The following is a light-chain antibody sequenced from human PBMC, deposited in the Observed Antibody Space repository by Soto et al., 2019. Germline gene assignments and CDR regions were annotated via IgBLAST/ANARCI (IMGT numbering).Light chain of an antibody. V-gene: IGKV3-20*01. CDR2: GAS. CDR1: QSLRSTY. J-gene: IGKJ1*01. Sequence: EIVLTQSPGTQSLSPGERATLSCRANQSLRSTYVAWYQQKPGQSPRLLIYGASSRATGIPDRFSGSGSGTDFSLTITRLEPEDFAVYYCQHYGGSWEFGQGTKVDFK. CDR3: QHYGGSWE.